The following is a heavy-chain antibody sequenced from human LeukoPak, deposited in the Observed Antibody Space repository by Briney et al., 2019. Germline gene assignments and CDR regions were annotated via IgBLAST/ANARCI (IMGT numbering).Heavy chain of an antibody. CDR2: IYHSGST. D-gene: IGHD6-13*01. V-gene: IGHV4-4*02. Sequence: PSGTLSLTCAVTGGSISSSYWWSWVRQPPGKGLEWIGEIYHSGSTNYKPSLKSRVTISVDKSKNQFSLKLSSVTAADTAVYYCAGAIAAAGHFDYWGQGTLVTVSS. CDR3: AGAIAAAGHFDY. J-gene: IGHJ4*02. CDR1: GGSISSSYW.